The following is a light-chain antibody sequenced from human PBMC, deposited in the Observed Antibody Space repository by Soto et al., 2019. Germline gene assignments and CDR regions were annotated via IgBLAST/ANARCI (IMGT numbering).Light chain of an antibody. CDR3: MQGTHWPPIT. CDR1: QSLVYSDGNTY. CDR2: KVS. V-gene: IGKV2-30*01. Sequence: DVVVTQSPLSLPVTLGQAASISCRSGQSLVYSDGNTYLCWFQQRPGQSPRRLIYKVSNRDAGVPDRFSGSGSGTDFTLKISRVEAEDVGVYYCMQGTHWPPITFGQGTRLEIK. J-gene: IGKJ5*01.